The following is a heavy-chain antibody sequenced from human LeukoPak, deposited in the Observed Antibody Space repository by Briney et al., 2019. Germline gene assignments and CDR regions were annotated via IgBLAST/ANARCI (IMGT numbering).Heavy chain of an antibody. CDR3: ARQSSSGWYH. J-gene: IGHJ5*02. CDR1: GYSSTSYS. V-gene: IGHV5-10-1*01. Sequence: GESPKTSCKGSGYSSTSYSSSCVRQLPGKGLEWVGRIVPSDSYTNYSPSFQGHVTMSADKSISTAYLQWGSLKASDTAMYYCARQSSSGWYHWGQGTLVTVSS. CDR2: IVPSDSYT. D-gene: IGHD6-19*01.